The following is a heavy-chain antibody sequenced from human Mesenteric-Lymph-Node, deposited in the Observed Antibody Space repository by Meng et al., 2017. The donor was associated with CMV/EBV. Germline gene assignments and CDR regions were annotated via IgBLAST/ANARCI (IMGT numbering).Heavy chain of an antibody. J-gene: IGHJ3*02. V-gene: IGHV4-59*01. D-gene: IGHD6-13*01. CDR2: IYYSGST. CDR3: ARYSSSWYRGAFDI. CDR1: GGSISRFY. Sequence: SETLSLTCTVSGGSISRFYWNWIRQAPGKGLEWIGYIYYSGSTNYNPSLKSRVTISVDTSKNQFSLKLSSVTAADTAVYYCARYSSSWYRGAFDIWGQGTMVTVSS.